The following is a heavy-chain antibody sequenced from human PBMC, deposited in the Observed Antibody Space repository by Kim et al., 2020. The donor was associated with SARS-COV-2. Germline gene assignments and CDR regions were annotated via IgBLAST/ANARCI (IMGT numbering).Heavy chain of an antibody. Sequence: SETLSLSCTVSGGSISSSTYYWGWIRQPPGKGLEWIGSVYRSGNTFYNPSLKSRLTISVDTSKNQFSLKVMSVTAADTAVYYCARQRGPSVDVSDDWGQG. D-gene: IGHD3-10*01. V-gene: IGHV4-39*01. J-gene: IGHJ4*02. CDR2: VYRSGNT. CDR1: GGSISSSTYY. CDR3: ARQRGPSVDVSDD.